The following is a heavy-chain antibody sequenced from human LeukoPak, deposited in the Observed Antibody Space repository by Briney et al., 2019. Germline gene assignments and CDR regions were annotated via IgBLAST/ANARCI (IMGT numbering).Heavy chain of an antibody. CDR1: GFTFSDYA. Sequence: PGGSLRLSCAASGFTFSDYAMNWVRQAPGKGLEWVSYISSSGSDKYYPDSVKGRFTISRDNAKNSVYLQMNSLRAEDTAVYYCARRTSGAFAIWGQGTKVTVSS. CDR3: ARRTSGAFAI. V-gene: IGHV3-21*05. CDR2: ISSSGSDK. J-gene: IGHJ3*02.